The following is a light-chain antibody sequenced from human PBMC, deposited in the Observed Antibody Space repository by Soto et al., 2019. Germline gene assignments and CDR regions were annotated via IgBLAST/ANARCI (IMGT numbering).Light chain of an antibody. CDR2: AAS. V-gene: IGKV2-29*01. J-gene: IGKJ1*01. Sequence: DVVMTQTPLSLSVAPGQPASISCKSSQSLLHITGETFLFWYLQKPGQSPQLLIYAASSLQSGVPSRFSGSGSGTDFTLTISSLQPEDSATYYCQRSYSALVAFGQGTKVDIK. CDR3: QRSYSALVA. CDR1: QSLLHITGETF.